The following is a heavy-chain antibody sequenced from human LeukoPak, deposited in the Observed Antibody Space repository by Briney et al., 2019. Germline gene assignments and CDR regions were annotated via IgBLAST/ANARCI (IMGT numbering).Heavy chain of an antibody. D-gene: IGHD1-26*01. CDR2: IGGSSSFV. CDR1: GFTFRTYT. J-gene: IGHJ4*02. V-gene: IGHV3-21*01. CDR3: ARVHVERRDY. Sequence: GGSLRLSCAASGFTFRTYTMNWVRQAPGKGLEWVSSIGGSSSFVFYADSVKGRFTISRDNAKNPLYLQMNSLRVEDTAMYYCARVHVERRDYWGQGTLVTVSS.